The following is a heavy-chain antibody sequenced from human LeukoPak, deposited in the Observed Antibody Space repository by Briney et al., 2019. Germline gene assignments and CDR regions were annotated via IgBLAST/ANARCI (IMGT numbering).Heavy chain of an antibody. V-gene: IGHV1-69*05. J-gene: IGHJ6*03. D-gene: IGHD6-6*01. CDR3: ASYSSSGLYYYYYMDV. Sequence: ASVKVSCKASGGTFSSYAISWVRQAPGQGLEWMGGIIPIFGTANYAQKFQGRVTITTDESTSTAYMELGSLRSEDTAVYYCASYSSSGLYYYYYMDVWGKGTTVTVSS. CDR1: GGTFSSYA. CDR2: IIPIFGTA.